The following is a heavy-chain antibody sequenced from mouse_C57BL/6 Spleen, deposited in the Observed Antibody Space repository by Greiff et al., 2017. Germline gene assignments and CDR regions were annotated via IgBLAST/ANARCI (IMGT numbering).Heavy chain of an antibody. V-gene: IGHV5-9-1*02. CDR3: TRGPSTGDYFDY. Sequence: EVMLVESGEGLVKPGGSLKLSCAASGFTFSSYAMSWVRQTPEKRLEWVAYISSGGDYIYYADTVKGRFTISRDNARNTLYLQMSSLKSEDTAMYYCTRGPSTGDYFDYWGQGTTLTVSS. CDR2: ISSGGDYI. CDR1: GFTFSSYA. J-gene: IGHJ2*01.